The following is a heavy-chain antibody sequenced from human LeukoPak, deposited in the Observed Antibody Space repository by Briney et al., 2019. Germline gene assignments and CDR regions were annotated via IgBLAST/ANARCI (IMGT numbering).Heavy chain of an antibody. D-gene: IGHD1-26*01. J-gene: IGHJ6*03. V-gene: IGHV1-69*13. CDR3: VGWGAGSRGGYYYMDV. CDR1: GGTFSSYA. Sequence: SVKVSCKASGGTFSSYAISWVRQAPGQGLEWMGGIIPIFGTANYAQKFQGRVTITADESTSTAYMELSSLRSEDTAVYYCVGWGAGSRGGYYYMDVWGKGTTVTVSS. CDR2: IIPIFGTA.